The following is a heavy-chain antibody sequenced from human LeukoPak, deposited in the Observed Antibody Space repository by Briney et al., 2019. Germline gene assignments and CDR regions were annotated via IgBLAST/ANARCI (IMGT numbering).Heavy chain of an antibody. J-gene: IGHJ6*02. CDR3: ARSKKWLLNYYYYGMDV. CDR1: GGSFSGYY. Sequence: ASETLSLTCAVYGGSFSGYYWSWIRQPPGKGLEWLGEINHSGSTNYNTSLKSRVSISVDTSKNQFSLKLSSVTAADTAVYYCARSKKWLLNYYYYGMDVWGQGTTVTVSS. CDR2: INHSGST. V-gene: IGHV4-34*01. D-gene: IGHD3-22*01.